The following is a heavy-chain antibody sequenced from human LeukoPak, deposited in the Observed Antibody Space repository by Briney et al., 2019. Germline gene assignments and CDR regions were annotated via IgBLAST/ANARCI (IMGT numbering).Heavy chain of an antibody. CDR1: GFTFSNAW. V-gene: IGHV3-15*07. Sequence: PGGSLRLSCAASGFTFSNAWMNWVRQAPGNGLEGVGRIKSKTDGGTTDYAAPVKGRFTISRDDSKNTLYLQMNSLKTEDTAVYYCSTTYYYDSSEGYWGQGTLVTVSS. CDR2: IKSKTDGGTT. CDR3: STTYYYDSSEGY. D-gene: IGHD3-22*01. J-gene: IGHJ4*02.